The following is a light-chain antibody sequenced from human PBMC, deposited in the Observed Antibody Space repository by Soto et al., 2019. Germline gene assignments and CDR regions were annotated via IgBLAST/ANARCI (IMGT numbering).Light chain of an antibody. V-gene: IGLV2-14*01. CDR2: DVS. J-gene: IGLJ2*01. Sequence: QSVLTQPASVSGSPGQSITISCTGTSSDVGGYNYVPWYQQHPGKAPKLMIYDVSNRPSGVSNRFSGSKSGNTASLTISGLQAEDEADYYCSSYTSSSKKVFGGGTKVTVL. CDR3: SSYTSSSKKV. CDR1: SSDVGGYNY.